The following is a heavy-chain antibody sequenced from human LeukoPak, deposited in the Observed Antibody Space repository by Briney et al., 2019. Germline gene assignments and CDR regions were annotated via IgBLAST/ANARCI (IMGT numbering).Heavy chain of an antibody. J-gene: IGHJ4*02. CDR1: GYTFTNYD. CDR2: MNPNSGNT. Sequence: ASVKVSCKASGYTFTNYDINWERQATGQGLEWMGWMNPNSGNTGYAQKFQGRVTINRNTSISTAYMELSSLRSEDTAVYYCARCATPRIACFDFWGQGTLVTASS. D-gene: IGHD2-15*01. V-gene: IGHV1-8*02. CDR3: ARCATPRIACFDF.